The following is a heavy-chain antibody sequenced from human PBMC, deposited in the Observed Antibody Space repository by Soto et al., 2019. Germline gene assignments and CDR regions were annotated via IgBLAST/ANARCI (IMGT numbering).Heavy chain of an antibody. Sequence: PSETLSLTCIVSGGSISSYYWGWIRQPPGKGLEWIGSIYYSGSTYYNPSLKSRVTISVDTSKNQFSLKLSSVTAADTAVYYCARQSLGYCISTSCPGFDPWGQGTLVTVSS. CDR1: GGSISSYY. V-gene: IGHV4-39*01. CDR3: ARQSLGYCISTSCPGFDP. D-gene: IGHD2-2*01. CDR2: IYYSGST. J-gene: IGHJ5*02.